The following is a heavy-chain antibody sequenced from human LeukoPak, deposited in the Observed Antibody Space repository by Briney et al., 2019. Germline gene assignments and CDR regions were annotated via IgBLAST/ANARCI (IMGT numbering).Heavy chain of an antibody. CDR2: IYPSSFT. Sequence: PSETLSLTCTVSGGSMNTYYWTWIRQPAGKGLQWIGYIYPSSFTNYNPSLESRVTMSVDTSKNQFSLSLTSVTAADTAVYYCAREHNWNFLIDYWGQGTLVTVSS. J-gene: IGHJ4*02. D-gene: IGHD1-1*01. CDR3: AREHNWNFLIDY. CDR1: GGSMNTYY. V-gene: IGHV4-4*07.